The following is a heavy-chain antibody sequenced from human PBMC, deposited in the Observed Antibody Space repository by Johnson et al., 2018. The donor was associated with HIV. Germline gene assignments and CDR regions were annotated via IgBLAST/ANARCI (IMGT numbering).Heavy chain of an antibody. CDR1: GFTFSSYA. Sequence: EVQVVESGGGLVQPGGSLRLSCAASGFTFSSYAMHWVRQAPGKGLEYVSAISSDGGTTYYANSVKGRFTISRDNSKNTLYLQMGSLRADDMAVYYCARGSGQWLAAGLIQGTAFDIWGQGTMVTVSS. CDR2: ISSDGGTT. V-gene: IGHV3-64*01. CDR3: ARGSGQWLAAGLIQGTAFDI. D-gene: IGHD6-19*01. J-gene: IGHJ3*02.